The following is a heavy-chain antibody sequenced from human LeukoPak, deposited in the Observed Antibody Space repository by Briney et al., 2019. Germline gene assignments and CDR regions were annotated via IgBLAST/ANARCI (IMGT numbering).Heavy chain of an antibody. J-gene: IGHJ4*02. D-gene: IGHD1-26*01. Sequence: PSETLSLTCAVYGGSFSGYYWSWIRQPPGKGLEWIGEINHSGSTNYNPSLKSRVTISVDTSKNQFSLKLSSVTAADTAVYYCARDRRSYYAADFDYWGQGTLVTVSS. V-gene: IGHV4-34*01. CDR3: ARDRRSYYAADFDY. CDR1: GGSFSGYY. CDR2: INHSGST.